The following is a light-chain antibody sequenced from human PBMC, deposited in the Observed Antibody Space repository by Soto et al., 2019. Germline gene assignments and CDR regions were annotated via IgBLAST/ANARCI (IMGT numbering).Light chain of an antibody. V-gene: IGKV1-33*01. CDR3: QQYDNLPMT. CDR2: DAS. CDR1: QDIRKY. Sequence: DIQMTQSPSSLSASVGDRVTITCQASQDIRKYLNWYQQKPGKAPRLLIYDASNLETGVTSRFSGSGSGTDFTFTISGLQPEDIGTYYCQQYDNLPMTFGQGTRLEIK. J-gene: IGKJ5*01.